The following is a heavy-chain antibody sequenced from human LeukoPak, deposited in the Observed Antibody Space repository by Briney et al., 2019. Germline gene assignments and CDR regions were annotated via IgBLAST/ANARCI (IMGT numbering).Heavy chain of an antibody. CDR2: IYYSEAT. D-gene: IGHD5-18*01. J-gene: IGHJ3*02. CDR3: ARNMGYTYGSDAFDI. Sequence: PSETLSLTCTASGGSLRNHYWSWIRQPPGKGLEWIGYIYYSEATNYNPSLKRRVTISLDTPQQQFSLKLSSVTAADTAVYYCARNMGYTYGSDAFDIWGPGTVVTVSS. CDR1: GGSLRNHY. V-gene: IGHV4-59*11.